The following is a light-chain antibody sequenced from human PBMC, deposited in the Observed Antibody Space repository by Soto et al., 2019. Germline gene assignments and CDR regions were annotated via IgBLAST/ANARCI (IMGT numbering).Light chain of an antibody. CDR2: GTS. CDR1: QTIVSTY. V-gene: IGKV3-20*01. Sequence: EVVLTQSPGTLSLSPGERATLYCRTSQTIVSTYLAWYQHKAGQAPRLLMYGTSSRATGIPDRFSGSGSGIDFTHTISSVEPEDSAIYYCQQYSGSPPRTFGQGIKVEIK. J-gene: IGKJ1*01. CDR3: QQYSGSPPRT.